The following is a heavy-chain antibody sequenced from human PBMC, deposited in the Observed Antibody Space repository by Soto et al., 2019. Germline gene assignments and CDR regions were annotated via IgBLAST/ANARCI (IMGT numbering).Heavy chain of an antibody. CDR2: INPNSGGT. CDR1: GYTFTGYY. Sequence: GASVKVSCKASGYTFTGYYMHCVRQAPGQGLEWMGWINPNSGGTNYAQKFQGRFTMTSDSASNTAYMELRSLTPDDTAVYYCARGGQKNVYTSIGPWGQGTLVTVSS. D-gene: IGHD1-1*01. J-gene: IGHJ5*02. CDR3: ARGGQKNVYTSIGP. V-gene: IGHV1-2*02.